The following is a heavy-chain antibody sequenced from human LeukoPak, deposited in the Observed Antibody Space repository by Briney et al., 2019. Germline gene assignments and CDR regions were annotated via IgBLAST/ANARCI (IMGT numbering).Heavy chain of an antibody. CDR2: IYYSGST. CDR1: GGSISSYY. V-gene: IGHV4-59*01. CDR3: ASAWIGSSSFDY. Sequence: SETLSLTCTVSGGSISSYYWSWIRQPPGKGLEWIGYIYYSGSTNYNPSLKSRVTISVDTSKNQFSLKLSSVTAADTAVYYCASAWIGSSSFDYWGQGTLVTVSS. J-gene: IGHJ4*02. D-gene: IGHD6-6*01.